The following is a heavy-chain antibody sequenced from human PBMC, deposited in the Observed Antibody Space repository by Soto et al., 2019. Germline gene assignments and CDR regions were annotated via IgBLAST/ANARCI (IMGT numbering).Heavy chain of an antibody. D-gene: IGHD4-17*01. Sequence: GGSLRLSCAASGFTFSSYSMNWVRQAPGKGLEWVSYISSSCSTIYYADSVKGRFTISRDNAKNSLYLQMNSLRAEDTAVYYCARDTDYGDYADLVDYWGQGTLVTVSS. CDR3: ARDTDYGDYADLVDY. CDR1: GFTFSSYS. J-gene: IGHJ4*02. CDR2: ISSSCSTI. V-gene: IGHV3-48*01.